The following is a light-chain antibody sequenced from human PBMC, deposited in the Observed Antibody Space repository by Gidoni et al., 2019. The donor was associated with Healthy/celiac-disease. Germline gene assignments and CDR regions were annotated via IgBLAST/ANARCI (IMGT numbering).Light chain of an antibody. J-gene: IGKJ4*01. V-gene: IGKV1-39*01. CDR2: AAS. Sequence: DIQMTQSPSSLSASVGDRVTITCRASQSISSYLNWYQQKPGKAPKHLIYAASSLQSGVPSRFSGSGSGTDFTLTISSLQPEDFATYYCQQSYSTPRLTFGGXTKVEIK. CDR1: QSISSY. CDR3: QQSYSTPRLT.